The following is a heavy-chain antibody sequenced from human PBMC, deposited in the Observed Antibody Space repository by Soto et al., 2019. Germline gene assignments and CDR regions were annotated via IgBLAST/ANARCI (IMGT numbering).Heavy chain of an antibody. CDR3: ARDAPPDDY. CDR1: GFTFSSYA. Sequence: GGSLRLSCAASGFTFSSYAMSWVRQAPGKGLEWVSGVSGSGGSTYCVDSVKGRFTISRDNAKNSLYLQMNSLRAEDTAVYYCARDAPPDDYWGQGTPVTVSS. J-gene: IGHJ4*02. V-gene: IGHV3-23*01. CDR2: VSGSGGST.